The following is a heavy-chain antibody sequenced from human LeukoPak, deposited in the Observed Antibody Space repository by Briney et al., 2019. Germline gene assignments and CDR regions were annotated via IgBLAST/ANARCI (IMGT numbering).Heavy chain of an antibody. CDR3: ARPHSSSGWILDY. V-gene: IGHV3-30-3*01. CDR1: GFTFSSYA. CDR2: ISYDGSNK. D-gene: IGHD6-19*01. Sequence: GGSLRLSCAASGFTFSSYAMHWVRQAPGKGLEWVAVISYDGSNKYYADSVKGRFTISRDNSKNTLYLQMNSLRAEDTAVYYCARPHSSSGWILDYWGQGTLVTVSS. J-gene: IGHJ4*02.